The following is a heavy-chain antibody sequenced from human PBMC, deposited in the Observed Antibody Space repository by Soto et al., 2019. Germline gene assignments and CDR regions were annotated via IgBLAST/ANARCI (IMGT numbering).Heavy chain of an antibody. J-gene: IGHJ1*01. V-gene: IGHV3-53*01. D-gene: IGHD3-22*01. CDR2: IYSGGST. CDR1: GFTVSSNY. Sequence: EVQLVESGGGLIQPGGSLRLSCAASGFTVSSNYMSWVRQAPGQGLEWVSVIYSGGSTYYADSVKGRFTISIDNSKNTLYLQMNSLSDEDTAVYYCARDRVESGYPEYFQHWGQGTLVTVSS. CDR3: ARDRVESGYPEYFQH.